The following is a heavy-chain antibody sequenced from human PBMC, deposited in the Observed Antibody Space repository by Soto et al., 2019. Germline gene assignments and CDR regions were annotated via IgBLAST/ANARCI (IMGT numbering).Heavy chain of an antibody. CDR2: IYHSGRT. D-gene: IGHD2-2*01. J-gene: IGHJ5*02. V-gene: IGHV4-4*02. Sequence: QVQLQESGPGLVKPSGTLSLTCAASSGPISSSNWWSWVRQPPGKGLEWIGEIYHSGRTNYNPSLKSRVTISVDKSKNQFSLKLSSVTAADTAVYYCARGRSIVVVGPQFDPWGQGTLVTVSS. CDR1: SGPISSSNW. CDR3: ARGRSIVVVGPQFDP.